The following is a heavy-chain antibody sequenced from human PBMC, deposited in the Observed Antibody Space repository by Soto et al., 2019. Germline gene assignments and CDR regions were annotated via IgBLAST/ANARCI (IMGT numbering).Heavy chain of an antibody. J-gene: IGHJ4*02. V-gene: IGHV6-1*01. CDR3: ARGSYYSGWV. CDR2: TYYRSKWYS. D-gene: IGHD6-19*01. Sequence: SQTLSLTCAISGDSVSSTSAAWSWIRQSPSRGLEWLGRTYYRSKWYSDYAVSVKSRITINPDTSKNQISLQLNSVTPEDTAVYYCARGSYYSGWVWGQGTLVTVSS. CDR1: GDSVSSTSAA.